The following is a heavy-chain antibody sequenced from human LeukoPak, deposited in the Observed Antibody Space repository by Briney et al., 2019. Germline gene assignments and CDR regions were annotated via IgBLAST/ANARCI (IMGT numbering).Heavy chain of an antibody. V-gene: IGHV4-34*01. CDR1: GDSLNGSY. Sequence: SETLSLTCILYGDSLNGSYWSWIRQPPGKGLEWIGEINHSGGTHYNPALWSRLTISIDTSKNKFSLQLTSVTAADTGVYFCARVSDIMISFGGAISYFDYWGQGALVTVSS. CDR2: INHSGGT. D-gene: IGHD3-16*02. J-gene: IGHJ4*02. CDR3: ARVSDIMISFGGAISYFDY.